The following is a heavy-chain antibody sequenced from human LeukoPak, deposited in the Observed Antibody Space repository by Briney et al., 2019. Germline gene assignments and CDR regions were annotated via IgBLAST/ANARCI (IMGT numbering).Heavy chain of an antibody. CDR3: ARIHRYCSGGACYVLDN. CDR1: GGSVSGYY. CDR2: VYYSGST. V-gene: IGHV4-59*02. J-gene: IGHJ4*02. Sequence: SETLSLTCVVSGGSVSGYYWGWIRQPPGRGLEWLGYVYYSGSTNYNPSFKSRITISVDTSRNQFSLQLSSVTAADTAVYYCARIHRYCSGGACYVLDNWGQGTLVAVSS. D-gene: IGHD2-15*01.